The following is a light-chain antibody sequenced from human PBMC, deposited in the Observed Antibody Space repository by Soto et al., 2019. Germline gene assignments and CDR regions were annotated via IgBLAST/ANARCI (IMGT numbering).Light chain of an antibody. CDR1: QSVFSTSNSKNY. CDR3: QHYFGPLAIT. V-gene: IGKV4-1*01. J-gene: IGKJ4*01. Sequence: DIVLTQSPDSLAVSLGERATINCKSSQSVFSTSNSKNYLSWYQQKPGQVPKLIISWASTRGSGVPDRFSGSGSGTDFTLTITSLQTEDVAVYYSQHYFGPLAITFGGGPRWKSN. CDR2: WAS.